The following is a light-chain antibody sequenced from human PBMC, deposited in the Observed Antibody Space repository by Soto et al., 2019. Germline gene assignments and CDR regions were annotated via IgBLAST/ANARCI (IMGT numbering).Light chain of an antibody. Sequence: EIVMTQSPAILSVSPGERATLSCRASQSVSDNLAWYQQKPGQAPRLLIYDASTRATGIPDRFSGSGSGTEFTLTISSLQSEDFAVYYCQQYNNWPPWTFGQGTKVEIK. J-gene: IGKJ1*01. CDR1: QSVSDN. V-gene: IGKV3-15*01. CDR3: QQYNNWPPWT. CDR2: DAS.